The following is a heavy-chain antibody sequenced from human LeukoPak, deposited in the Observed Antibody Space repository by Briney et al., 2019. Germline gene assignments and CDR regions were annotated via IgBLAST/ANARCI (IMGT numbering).Heavy chain of an antibody. CDR2: IFYSGNT. J-gene: IGHJ5*02. V-gene: IGHV4-59*08. Sequence: SETLSLTCTVSGDSISGHYWSWIRQPPGKGLEWIGYIFYSGNTNYNPSLKSRVTISVDTSKNQFSLKLSSVTAADTAVYYCATVKLRFLEWLLYPCWFDPWGQGTLVTVSS. CDR3: ATVKLRFLEWLLYPCWFDP. CDR1: GDSISGHY. D-gene: IGHD3-3*01.